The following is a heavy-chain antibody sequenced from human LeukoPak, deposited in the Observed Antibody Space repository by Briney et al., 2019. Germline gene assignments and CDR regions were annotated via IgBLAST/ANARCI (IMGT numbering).Heavy chain of an antibody. CDR2: ISYDGSNK. Sequence: PGGSLRLSCAASGFTFSSYGMHWVRQAPGKGLEWVAVISYDGSNKYYADSVKGRFTISRDNSKNTLYLQMNSLRAEDTAVYYCAKDSSRNPTPTDYWGQGTLVTVSS. CDR3: AKDSSRNPTPTDY. CDR1: GFTFSSYG. V-gene: IGHV3-30*18. J-gene: IGHJ4*02.